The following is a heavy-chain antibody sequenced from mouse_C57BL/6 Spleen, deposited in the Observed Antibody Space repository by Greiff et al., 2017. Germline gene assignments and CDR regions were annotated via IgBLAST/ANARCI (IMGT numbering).Heavy chain of an antibody. V-gene: IGHV1-31*01. CDR2: IYPYNGVS. Sequence: EVQLVESGPELVKPGASVKISCKASGYSFTGYYMHWVKQSHGNILDWIGYIYPYNGVSSYNQKFKGKATLTVDKSSSTAYMELRSLTSEDSAVYYCAQSRGGNPAWFAYWGQGTLVTVSA. D-gene: IGHD1-1*02. CDR3: AQSRGGNPAWFAY. CDR1: GYSFTGYY. J-gene: IGHJ3*01.